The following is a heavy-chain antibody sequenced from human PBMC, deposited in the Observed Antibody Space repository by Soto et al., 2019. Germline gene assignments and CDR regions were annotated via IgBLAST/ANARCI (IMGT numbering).Heavy chain of an antibody. V-gene: IGHV4-34*01. CDR2: INHSGSN. CDR1: GGSFSTYY. Sequence: PSETLSLTCVVSGGSFSTYYYNWIRQSPGKGLEWIGEINHSGSNNYSPSLKSRVTMSLDTSKNQFSLKLTSVTPADTAVYYCARGGSNDWQVAFDIWGQGTMVTVSS. J-gene: IGHJ3*02. D-gene: IGHD3-9*01. CDR3: ARGGSNDWQVAFDI.